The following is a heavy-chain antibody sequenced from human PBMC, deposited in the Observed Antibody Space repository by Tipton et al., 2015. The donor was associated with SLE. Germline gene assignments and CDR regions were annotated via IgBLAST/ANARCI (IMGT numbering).Heavy chain of an antibody. Sequence: TLSLTCTVSGGSIRTYYWSRIRQPPGKGLEWIGYIHYSGSTNCDPSLKSRVTISVDTSKNQFSLNLRSVTAADTAVYYCARDLYGGATRLDYWGQGTLVTVPS. V-gene: IGHV4-59*01. D-gene: IGHD1-26*01. CDR2: IHYSGST. CDR3: ARDLYGGATRLDY. CDR1: GGSIRTYY. J-gene: IGHJ4*02.